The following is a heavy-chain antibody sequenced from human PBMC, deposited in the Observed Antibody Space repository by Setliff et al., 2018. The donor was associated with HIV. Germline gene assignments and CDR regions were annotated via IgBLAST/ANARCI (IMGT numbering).Heavy chain of an antibody. V-gene: IGHV3-20*04. CDR2: VNWKGSST. Sequence: GGSLRLSCVVSGFSLDDYGMSWVRQGPGKGLEWVSGVNWKGSSTSYADSVKGRLTISRDNAKKSLYLQMNSLRPEDTAVYYCAKNPSWEGYWGQGTLVTVSS. D-gene: IGHD1-26*01. CDR1: GFSLDDYG. J-gene: IGHJ4*02. CDR3: AKNPSWEGY.